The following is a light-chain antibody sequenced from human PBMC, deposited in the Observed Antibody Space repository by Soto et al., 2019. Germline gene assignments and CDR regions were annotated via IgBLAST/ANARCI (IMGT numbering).Light chain of an antibody. Sequence: DIQMTQSPSTLSPSVGDRVTITCRASQSISSWLAWYQQKPGKAPKLLIYDASSLESGVPSRFSGSGSGAEFTLTVSSLQPDDFGTYYCQQYNSYSGTFGQGTKVEIK. J-gene: IGKJ1*01. CDR3: QQYNSYSGT. V-gene: IGKV1-5*01. CDR1: QSISSW. CDR2: DAS.